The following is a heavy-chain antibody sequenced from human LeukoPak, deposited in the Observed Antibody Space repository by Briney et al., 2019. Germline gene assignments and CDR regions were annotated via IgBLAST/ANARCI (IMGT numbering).Heavy chain of an antibody. J-gene: IGHJ5*02. Sequence: GGSLRLSCAASGFTFSSYWMSWVRQAPGKGLEWVSVIYSGGSTYYADSVKGRFTISRGNSKNTLYLQMNSLRAEDTAVYYCAREFGTYYDFWSGYHKGWFDPWGQGTLVTVSS. CDR1: GFTFSSYW. CDR2: IYSGGST. V-gene: IGHV3-53*01. D-gene: IGHD3-3*01. CDR3: AREFGTYYDFWSGYHKGWFDP.